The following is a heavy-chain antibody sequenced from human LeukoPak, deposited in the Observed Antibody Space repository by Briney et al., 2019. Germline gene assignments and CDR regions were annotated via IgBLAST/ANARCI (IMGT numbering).Heavy chain of an antibody. D-gene: IGHD6-19*01. J-gene: IGHJ6*02. CDR1: GGSISSSSYY. CDR3: AVLYSSGWYDYYYYGMDV. Sequence: PSETLSLTCTVSGGSISSSSYYWGWIRQPPGKGLEWIGSIYYSGSTYYNPSLKSRVTVSVDTSKNQFSLKLSSVTAADTAVYYCAVLYSSGWYDYYYYGMDVWGQGTTVTVSS. V-gene: IGHV4-39*01. CDR2: IYYSGST.